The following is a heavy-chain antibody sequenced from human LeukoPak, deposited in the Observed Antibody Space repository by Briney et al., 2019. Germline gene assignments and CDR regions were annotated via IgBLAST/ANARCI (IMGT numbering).Heavy chain of an antibody. J-gene: IGHJ3*02. CDR3: AREPHDAFDI. CDR1: GYTFTSYG. V-gene: IGHV1-18*01. Sequence: ASVKVSCKASGYTFTSYGISWVRPAPGQGLEWMGWISAYNGNTNYAQKLQGRVTMTTDPSTSTAYMELRSLRSEDTAVYYCAREPHDAFDIWGQGTMVTVSS. CDR2: ISAYNGNT.